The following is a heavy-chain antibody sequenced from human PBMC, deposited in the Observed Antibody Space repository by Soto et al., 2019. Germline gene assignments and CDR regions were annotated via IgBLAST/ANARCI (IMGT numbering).Heavy chain of an antibody. Sequence: EVQILESGGGMVQPGGSLRLSCAGSGFMFSSLAMTWVRQAPGKGLEWVSTTRSNGEHTYYADSVKGRFTVSRDNSKNTLFLEMSSLRAEDSAIYYCAKDSKSVSVSAARVYGMDVWGQGTTVTVSS. CDR3: AKDSKSVSVSAARVYGMDV. V-gene: IGHV3-23*01. D-gene: IGHD2-2*01. J-gene: IGHJ6*02. CDR2: TRSNGEHT. CDR1: GFMFSSLA.